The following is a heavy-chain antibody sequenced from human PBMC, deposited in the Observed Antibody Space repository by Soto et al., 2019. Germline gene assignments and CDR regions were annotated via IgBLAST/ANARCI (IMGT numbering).Heavy chain of an antibody. Sequence: SVKVSCKASGGTFSSYAISWVRQAPGQGLEWMGGMNPIFGTTNYAQKFQGRVTITPDTSTSTAYMELSSLRSEDTAVYYCATGPYDFWSGYYNYWGKGTLLTVSS. CDR1: GGTFSSYA. J-gene: IGHJ4*02. CDR2: MNPIFGTT. CDR3: ATGPYDFWSGYYNY. D-gene: IGHD3-3*01. V-gene: IGHV1-69*06.